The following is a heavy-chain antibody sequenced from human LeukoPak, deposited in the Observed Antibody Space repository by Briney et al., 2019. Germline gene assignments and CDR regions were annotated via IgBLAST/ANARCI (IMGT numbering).Heavy chain of an antibody. CDR3: TRRSRDVYNSDAFDM. V-gene: IGHV3-73*01. CDR2: IRNKANSYAT. D-gene: IGHD5-24*01. CDR1: GFTFSGSA. Sequence: GGSLRLSCAASGFTFSGSAMHWVRQASGKGLEWVGRIRNKANSYATGYAASVKGRFTISRDDSKNTAYLQMNSLKTEDTAVYYCTRRSRDVYNSDAFDMWGQGTLVTASS. J-gene: IGHJ3*02.